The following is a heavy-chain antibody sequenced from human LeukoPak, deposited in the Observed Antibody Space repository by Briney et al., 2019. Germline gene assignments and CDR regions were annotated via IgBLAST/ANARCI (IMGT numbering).Heavy chain of an antibody. CDR2: INHSGST. V-gene: IGHV4-34*01. CDR3: ARAMRWIGSSWHFDY. J-gene: IGHJ4*02. Sequence: GSLRLSCAASGFTFSRYWMSWVRQPPGKGLQWIGEINHSGSTNYNPSLKSRVTISVDTSKNQFSLKMRSVTAADTAVYYCARAMRWIGSSWHFDYWGQGTLVTVSS. CDR1: GFTFSRYW. D-gene: IGHD6-13*01.